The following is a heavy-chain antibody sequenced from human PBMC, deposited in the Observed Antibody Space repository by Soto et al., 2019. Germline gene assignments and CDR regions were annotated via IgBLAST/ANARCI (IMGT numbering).Heavy chain of an antibody. J-gene: IGHJ4*02. CDR2: ISSTTNYI. Sequence: PGGSLRLSCAASGFTFPCYSMNVVRQAPGKGLEWVSSISSTTNYIYSADSMKGRFTVSRDNAKNSVYLEMNSLSAEDTALYYCARESEDLTSNFDYWGQGTLVTVSS. CDR1: GFTFPCYS. CDR3: ARESEDLTSNFDY. V-gene: IGHV3-21*01.